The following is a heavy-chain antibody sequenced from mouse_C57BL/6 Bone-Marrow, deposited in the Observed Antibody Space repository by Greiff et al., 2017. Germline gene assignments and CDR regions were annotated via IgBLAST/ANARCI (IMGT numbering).Heavy chain of an antibody. CDR2: ISYDGSN. CDR1: GYSITSGYY. V-gene: IGHV3-6*01. J-gene: IGHJ2*01. Sequence: EVQLQESGPGLVQPSQSLSLTCSFTGYSITSGYYWNWIRQFPGNKLEWMGYISYDGSNNYNPSLKNRISITRDTSKNQFFLKLNSVTTEDTATYYCARDNWDYFDDWGQGTTLTVSS. D-gene: IGHD4-1*01. CDR3: ARDNWDYFDD.